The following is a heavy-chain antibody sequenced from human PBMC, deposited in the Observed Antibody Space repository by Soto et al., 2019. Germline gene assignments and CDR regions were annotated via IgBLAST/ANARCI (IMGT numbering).Heavy chain of an antibody. Sequence: QVHLVESGGGVVRPGTSLRVSCSASEFSFNNYAVHWVRQAPGEGLEWVALISSDGNNKYYPDSVRGRFTISRDHSNNTVYLQMHSLRVDDTAVYYCATWTLPLSWNWLQSAAGKFEYWGQGTLVTVSS. CDR3: ATWTLPLSWNWLQSAAGKFEY. V-gene: IGHV3-30-3*01. CDR1: EFSFNNYA. J-gene: IGHJ4*02. D-gene: IGHD5-12*01. CDR2: ISSDGNNK.